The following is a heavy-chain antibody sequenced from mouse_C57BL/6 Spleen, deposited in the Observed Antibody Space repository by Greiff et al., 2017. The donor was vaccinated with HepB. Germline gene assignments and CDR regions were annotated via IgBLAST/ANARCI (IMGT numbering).Heavy chain of an antibody. CDR2: IDPETGGT. CDR3: TPISYDYAWFAY. CDR1: GYTFTDYE. D-gene: IGHD2-4*01. Sequence: QVQLQQSGAELVRPGASVTLSCKASGYTFTDYEMHWVKQTPVHGLEWIGAIDPETGGTAYNQKFKGKAILTADKSSSTAYMELRSLTSEDSAVYYCTPISYDYAWFAYWGQGTLVTVSA. V-gene: IGHV1-15*01. J-gene: IGHJ3*01.